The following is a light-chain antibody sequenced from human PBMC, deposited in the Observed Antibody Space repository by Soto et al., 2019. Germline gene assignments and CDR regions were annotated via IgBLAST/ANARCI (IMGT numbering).Light chain of an antibody. J-gene: IGLJ2*01. Sequence: QSALTQPASVSGSPGQSITISCTGTSSDVGGYNYVSWYQQHPGKAPKLMIYDVSNRTSGFSNRFSGYKTGNTASLTISGLQAEYEADYHCGSYTSSSTLVVFGGRTKPTVL. CDR1: SSDVGGYNY. V-gene: IGLV2-14*01. CDR2: DVS. CDR3: GSYTSSSTLVV.